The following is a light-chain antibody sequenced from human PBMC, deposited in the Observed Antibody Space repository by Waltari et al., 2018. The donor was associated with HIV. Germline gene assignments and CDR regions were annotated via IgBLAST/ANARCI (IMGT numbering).Light chain of an antibody. Sequence: DIQLTQSPSSLSASVGDRVSITCRASQSVCRSLHWYQQIPGRAPSLVVYGASDLRDGVPSRFSASGSGTLFTLTIRSLQPEDFAAYYCQQSYSFPRTFGQGTRV. V-gene: IGKV1-39*01. CDR1: QSVCRS. CDR3: QQSYSFPRT. CDR2: GAS. J-gene: IGKJ1*01.